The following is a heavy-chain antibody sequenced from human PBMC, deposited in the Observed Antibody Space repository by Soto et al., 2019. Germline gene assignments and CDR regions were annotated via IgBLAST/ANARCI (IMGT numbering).Heavy chain of an antibody. CDR2: ISSSGSTI. D-gene: IGHD5-18*01. J-gene: IGHJ5*02. Sequence: EVQLVESGGGLVQPGGSLRLSCAASGFTFSSYEMNWVRQAPGKGLEWVSYISSSGSTIYYADSVKGRFTISRDNAKNSLYLQMNSLRAEDTAVYYCAFRGYSYVLGWFDPWGQGTLVTVSS. CDR3: AFRGYSYVLGWFDP. V-gene: IGHV3-48*03. CDR1: GFTFSSYE.